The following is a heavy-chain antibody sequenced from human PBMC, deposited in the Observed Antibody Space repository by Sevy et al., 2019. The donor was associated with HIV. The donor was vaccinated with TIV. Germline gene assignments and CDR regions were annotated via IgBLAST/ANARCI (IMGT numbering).Heavy chain of an antibody. D-gene: IGHD2-2*01. CDR1: GFTFSSYA. CDR2: ISGSGGST. Sequence: GSLRLSCAASGFTFSSYAMSWVRQAPGKGLEWVSAISGSGGSTYYADSVKGRFTISRDNSKNTLYLQMNSLRAEDTAVYYCAKSVPAAIGTTWGADFDYWGQGTLVTVSS. J-gene: IGHJ4*02. CDR3: AKSVPAAIGTTWGADFDY. V-gene: IGHV3-23*01.